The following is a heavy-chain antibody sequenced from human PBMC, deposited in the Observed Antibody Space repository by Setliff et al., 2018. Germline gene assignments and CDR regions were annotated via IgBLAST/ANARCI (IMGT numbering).Heavy chain of an antibody. V-gene: IGHV1-18*01. CDR2: ISPYSGNT. Sequence: GASVKVSCKASGYTFTNYGVTWVRQAPGQGLEWMGWISPYSGNTYYAPELQGRVTLTTDTSTTTAYLELRSLTSDGTAVYYCSRLVRYCTTTTCQRASGDDYWGQGTQVTVSS. J-gene: IGHJ4*02. CDR3: SRLVRYCTTTTCQRASGDDY. D-gene: IGHD2-8*01. CDR1: GYTFTNYG.